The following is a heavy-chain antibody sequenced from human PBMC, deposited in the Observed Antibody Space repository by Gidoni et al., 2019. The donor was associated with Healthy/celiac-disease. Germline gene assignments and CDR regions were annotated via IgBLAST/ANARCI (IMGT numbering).Heavy chain of an antibody. CDR1: VFPFSNAW. D-gene: IGHD3-16*01. J-gene: IGHJ3*02. CDR2: IKSKTDGGTT. V-gene: IGHV3-15*07. Sequence: EVQLLESGGGLVKPGGSLRLSCAASVFPFSNAWMNWVLPAPGKGLEWVGRIKSKTDGGTTDYAAPVKGRFTISRDDSKNTLYLQMNSLKTEDTAVYYCTTDYVVTGLSEIDTGVFDAFDIWGQGTMVTVSS. CDR3: TTDYVVTGLSEIDTGVFDAFDI.